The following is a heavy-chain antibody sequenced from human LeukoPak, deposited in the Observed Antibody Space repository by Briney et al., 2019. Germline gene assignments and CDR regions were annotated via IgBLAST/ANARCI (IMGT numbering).Heavy chain of an antibody. CDR1: GGTFSSHA. CDR3: ARGDSGYDYGFDN. CDR2: IIPIFGTT. V-gene: IGHV1-69*05. Sequence: SVKVSCKASGGTFSSHAISWVRQAPGQGLEWVGGIIPIFGTTNYARKFQGRVTITTDESTSTGYMELRSLRSDDTAVYYCARGDSGYDYGFDNWGQGTLVTVSS. D-gene: IGHD5-12*01. J-gene: IGHJ4*02.